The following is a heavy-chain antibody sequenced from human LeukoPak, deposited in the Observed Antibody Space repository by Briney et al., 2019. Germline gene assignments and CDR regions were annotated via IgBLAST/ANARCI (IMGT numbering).Heavy chain of an antibody. CDR1: GGSISNYD. Sequence: SETLSLTCTVSGGSISNYDWSWIRQSAGKGLEWVGRTYISGSSNYNPSLKSRVTVSVDTSKNQFSLRLNSVTAADTAVYYCARGLRFRGTSDYWGQGTLVTVSS. J-gene: IGHJ4*02. CDR3: ARGLRFRGTSDY. V-gene: IGHV4-4*07. CDR2: TYISGSS. D-gene: IGHD1-1*01.